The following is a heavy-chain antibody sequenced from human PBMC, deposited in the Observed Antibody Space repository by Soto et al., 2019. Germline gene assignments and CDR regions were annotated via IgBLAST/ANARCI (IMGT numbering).Heavy chain of an antibody. J-gene: IGHJ5*02. Sequence: SETLSLTCSVSSYSINSGFFWGWIRQPPGKGLEWIGSIFHTGDTYYNPSLKSRITMSVDTSRNEFSLKLTSLTAADTAVYYCTTVIPKVKWELGPWGQGTLVTVSS. V-gene: IGHV4-38-2*02. CDR3: TTVIPKVKWELGP. D-gene: IGHD1-26*01. CDR1: SYSINSGFF. CDR2: IFHTGDT.